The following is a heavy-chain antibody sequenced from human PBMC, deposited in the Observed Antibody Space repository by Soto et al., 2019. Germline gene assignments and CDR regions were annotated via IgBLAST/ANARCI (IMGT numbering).Heavy chain of an antibody. J-gene: IGHJ4*02. CDR1: GGSVSNNNW. Sequence: QVQLQESGPGLVKPSGTLALSCAVSGGSVSNNNWWSWVRQSPGNGLEWIGEIHHSGGTSYNPSLGSRATLSVDKSKNELSLRLTYVTAADTAVYYCTKNSAYALDYWGLGILVTVSS. CDR2: IHHSGGT. D-gene: IGHD5-12*01. V-gene: IGHV4-4*02. CDR3: TKNSAYALDY.